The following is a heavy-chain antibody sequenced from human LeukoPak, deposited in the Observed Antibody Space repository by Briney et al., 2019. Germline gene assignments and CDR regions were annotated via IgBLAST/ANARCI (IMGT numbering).Heavy chain of an antibody. CDR1: GFTFSSYA. D-gene: IGHD3-10*01. J-gene: IGHJ3*02. Sequence: GGPLRLSCAASGFTFSSYAMSWVRQAPGKGLEWVSAISDSGGSTYYADSVKGRFTISRDNSKNTLYLQVNSLRAEDTAVYYCAKRVGPGRAFDIWGQGTMVTVSS. CDR2: ISDSGGST. CDR3: AKRVGPGRAFDI. V-gene: IGHV3-23*01.